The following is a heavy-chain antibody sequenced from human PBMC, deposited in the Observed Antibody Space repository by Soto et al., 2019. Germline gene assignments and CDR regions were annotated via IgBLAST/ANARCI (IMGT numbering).Heavy chain of an antibody. D-gene: IGHD6-19*01. CDR1: GYTFTSYG. J-gene: IGHJ6*02. CDR2: TSAYKGNT. CDR3: ARRQWLVGGYYYGMDV. Sequence: QVQLVQSGAEVKKPGASVKVSCKASGYTFTSYGISWVRQAPGQGLEWMGWTSAYKGNTNYAQKLQGRVTMTTDTSTSTAHMELRSLRSDDTAVYYCARRQWLVGGYYYGMDVWGQGTTVTVSS. V-gene: IGHV1-18*01.